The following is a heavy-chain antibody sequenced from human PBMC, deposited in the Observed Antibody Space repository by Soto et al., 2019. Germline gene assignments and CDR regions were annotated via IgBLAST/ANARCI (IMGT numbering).Heavy chain of an antibody. CDR1: GFSVSSNY. D-gene: IGHD5-12*01. J-gene: IGHJ6*02. CDR2: LYRGGTT. CDR3: ARPYGYAFPGGMAV. Sequence: EVQLVETGGGLIQPGGSLRLSCAASGFSVSSNYLSWVRQAPGKGLEWVSVLYRGGTTYYADSVKGRFIISRDNSKNTLYLQMNTMGVADTVVYYSARPYGYAFPGGMAVWGQGTTVTVSS. V-gene: IGHV3-53*02.